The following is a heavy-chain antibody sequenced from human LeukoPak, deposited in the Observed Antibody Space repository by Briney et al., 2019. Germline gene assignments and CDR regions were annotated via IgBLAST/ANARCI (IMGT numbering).Heavy chain of an antibody. Sequence: GASVKVSCKASGYTITGYYMHWVRQAPGQGLEWMGRINPNSGGTNYAQKFQGRVTMTRDTSISTAYMELSRLRSDDTAVYYCAGTYYYDSSGYPFDYWGQGTLVTVSS. V-gene: IGHV1-2*06. D-gene: IGHD3-22*01. CDR2: INPNSGGT. CDR3: AGTYYYDSSGYPFDY. J-gene: IGHJ4*02. CDR1: GYTITGYY.